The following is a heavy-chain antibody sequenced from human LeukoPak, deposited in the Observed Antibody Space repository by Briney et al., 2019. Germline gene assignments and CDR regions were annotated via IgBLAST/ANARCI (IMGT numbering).Heavy chain of an antibody. Sequence: TGGSLRLSCAASGFTFSSYSMNWVRQAPGKGLEWVSAISGNGGRTYYADSVKGRFTISRDNSKNTLYLQMNSLRAEDTAVYYCAKDPRYSSGWYADYWGQGTLVTVSS. D-gene: IGHD6-19*01. J-gene: IGHJ4*02. CDR1: GFTFSSYS. CDR2: ISGNGGRT. CDR3: AKDPRYSSGWYADY. V-gene: IGHV3-23*01.